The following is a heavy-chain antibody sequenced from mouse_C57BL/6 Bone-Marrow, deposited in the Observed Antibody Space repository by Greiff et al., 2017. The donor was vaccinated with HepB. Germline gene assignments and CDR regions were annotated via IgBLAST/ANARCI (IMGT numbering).Heavy chain of an antibody. J-gene: IGHJ4*01. CDR2: INPNNGGT. Sequence: EVQLQQSGPELVKPGASVKISCKASGYTFTDYYMNWVKQSHGKSLEWIGDINPNNGGTSYNQKFKGKATLTVDKSSSTAYMELRSLTSEDSAVYYCAREALCNFPLAMDYWGQGTSVTVSS. D-gene: IGHD2-1*01. CDR3: AREALCNFPLAMDY. V-gene: IGHV1-26*01. CDR1: GYTFTDYY.